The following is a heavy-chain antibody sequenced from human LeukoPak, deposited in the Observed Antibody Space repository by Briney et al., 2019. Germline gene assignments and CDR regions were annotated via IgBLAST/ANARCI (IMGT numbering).Heavy chain of an antibody. J-gene: IGHJ4*02. V-gene: IGHV3-30*18. D-gene: IGHD2-2*01. CDR2: ISYDGSNK. CDR1: GFTFSSYG. CDR3: AKDSMEGYCSSTSCSYFDY. Sequence: GGSLRLSCAASGFTFSSYGMHWVRQAPGKGLEWVAVISYDGSNKYYADSVKGRFTISGDNSKNTLYLQMNSLRAEDTAVYYCAKDSMEGYCSSTSCSYFDYWGQGTLVTVSS.